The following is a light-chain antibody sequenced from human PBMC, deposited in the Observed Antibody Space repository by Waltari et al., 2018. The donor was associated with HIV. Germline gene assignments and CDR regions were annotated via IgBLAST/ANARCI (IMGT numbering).Light chain of an antibody. CDR2: ENN. Sequence: QSVLTQPPTVSAAPGQKVTISCSGRSSNIGNNYGSWYQPLPGTAPQLLIEENNKRPSGIPDRCSGSKSGTSATLGITGLQTGDEADYYCGTWDSSLSSYVFGTGTKVTVL. V-gene: IGLV1-51*02. CDR1: SSNIGNNY. J-gene: IGLJ1*01. CDR3: GTWDSSLSSYV.